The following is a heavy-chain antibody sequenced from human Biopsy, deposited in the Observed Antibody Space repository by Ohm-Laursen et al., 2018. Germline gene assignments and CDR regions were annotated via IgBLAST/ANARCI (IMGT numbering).Heavy chain of an antibody. V-gene: IGHV3-11*04. D-gene: IGHD6-19*01. CDR1: GFTFSDYY. J-gene: IGHJ2*01. CDR2: ITNTGRTV. Sequence: SLRLSCAASGFTFSDYYMNWIRQAPGKGLEWVSSITNTGRTVCADSVKGRFIVSRDNDKNSLYLQINTLTLEDTAFYYCARGLSSGWYGYFDVWGRGTLVTVSS. CDR3: ARGLSSGWYGYFDV.